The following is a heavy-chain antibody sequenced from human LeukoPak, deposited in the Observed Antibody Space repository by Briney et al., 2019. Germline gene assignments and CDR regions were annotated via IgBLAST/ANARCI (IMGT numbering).Heavy chain of an antibody. D-gene: IGHD3-22*01. V-gene: IGHV4-59*01. CDR1: GDSIRSYS. J-gene: IGHJ4*02. CDR2: IYYSGTT. CDR3: AGARDAYDSFDN. Sequence: PSETLSLACTVSGDSIRSYSWNWIRQPPGKGLEWIGYIYYSGTTDYNPSLKSRVTISVDTSHQFSLRLSSVTAADTAVYYCAGARDAYDSFDNWGQGTLVTVSS.